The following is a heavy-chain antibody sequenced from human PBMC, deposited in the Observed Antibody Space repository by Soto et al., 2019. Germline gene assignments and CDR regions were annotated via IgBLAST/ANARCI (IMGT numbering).Heavy chain of an antibody. V-gene: IGHV3-30-3*01. CDR2: ISYDGSNK. D-gene: IGHD3-22*01. J-gene: IGHJ6*02. Sequence: GGSLRLSCAASGFTFSSYAMHWVRQAPGKGLEWVAVISYDGSNKYYADSVKGRFTISRDNSKNTLYLQMNSLRAEDTAVYYCASSNLPHYYDSSGYPIYYYYGMDVWGQGTTVTVSS. CDR1: GFTFSSYA. CDR3: ASSNLPHYYDSSGYPIYYYYGMDV.